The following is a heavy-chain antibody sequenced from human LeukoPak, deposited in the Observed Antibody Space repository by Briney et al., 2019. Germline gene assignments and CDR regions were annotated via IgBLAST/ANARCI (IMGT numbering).Heavy chain of an antibody. CDR3: ARGKKGDRNWFDP. CDR1: GYTFTGYY. Sequence: ASVKVSCKASGYTFTGYYMHWVRQAPGQGLEWMGWINPNSGGTNYAQKFQGRVTMTRDTSISTAYMELNRLRSDDTAVYYCARGKKGDRNWFDPWGQGTLVTVSS. V-gene: IGHV1-2*02. CDR2: INPNSGGT. J-gene: IGHJ5*02. D-gene: IGHD3-16*01.